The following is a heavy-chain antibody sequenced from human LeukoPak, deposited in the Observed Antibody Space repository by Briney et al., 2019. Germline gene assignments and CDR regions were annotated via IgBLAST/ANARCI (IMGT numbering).Heavy chain of an antibody. CDR1: GGSISSGSYY. J-gene: IGHJ4*02. V-gene: IGHV4-61*02. D-gene: IGHD3-22*01. CDR3: ARSNYDIEY. Sequence: SQTLSLTCTVSGGSISSGSYYWSWIRQPAGKGLEWIGRIYTSGNTNYNPSLKSRVTISVDTSKNQFSLKLNSVTAADTAVYYCARSNYDIEYWGQGTLVTLSS. CDR2: IYTSGNT.